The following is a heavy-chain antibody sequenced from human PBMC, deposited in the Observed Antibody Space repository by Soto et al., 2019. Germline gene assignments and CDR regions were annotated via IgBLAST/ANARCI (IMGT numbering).Heavy chain of an antibody. D-gene: IGHD6-19*01. V-gene: IGHV4-34*01. CDR2: INHSGST. Sequence: QVQLQQWGAGLLKPSETLSLTCAVYGGSFSGYYWSWIRQPPGKGLEWIGEINHSGSTNYNPSLKSRVTISVDTSKNQFSLKLSSVTAADTAVYYCARGIAVAGHREPYRKKGGNGMDVWGQGTTVTVSS. J-gene: IGHJ6*02. CDR1: GGSFSGYY. CDR3: ARGIAVAGHREPYRKKGGNGMDV.